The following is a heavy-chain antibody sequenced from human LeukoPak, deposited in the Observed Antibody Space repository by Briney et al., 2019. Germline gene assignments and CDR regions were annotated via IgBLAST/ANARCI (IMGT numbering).Heavy chain of an antibody. J-gene: IGHJ4*02. Sequence: RPGGSLRLSCAASGFTFSSYAMSWVRQAPGKGLERVSAISGSGGSTYYADSVKGRFTISRDNSKNTLYLQMNSLRAEDTAVYYCAKDPELGANYFDYWGQGTLVTVSS. D-gene: IGHD1-26*01. CDR2: ISGSGGST. CDR1: GFTFSSYA. V-gene: IGHV3-23*01. CDR3: AKDPELGANYFDY.